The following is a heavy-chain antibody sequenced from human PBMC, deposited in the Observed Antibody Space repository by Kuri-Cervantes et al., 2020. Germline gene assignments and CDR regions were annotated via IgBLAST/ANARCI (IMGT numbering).Heavy chain of an antibody. V-gene: IGHV3-21*01. D-gene: IGHD3-10*01. Sequence: GESLKISCAASGFTFSSYSMNWVRQAPGKGLEWVSSISSSSSYIYYADSVKGRFTISRDNSKNTLYLQMNSLRAEDTAVYYCASHRVGSDYRGQGTLVTVSS. J-gene: IGHJ4*02. CDR3: ASHRVGSDY. CDR2: ISSSSSYI. CDR1: GFTFSSYS.